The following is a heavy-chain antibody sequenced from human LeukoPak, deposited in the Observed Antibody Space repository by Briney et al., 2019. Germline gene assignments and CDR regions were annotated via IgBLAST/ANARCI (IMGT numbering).Heavy chain of an antibody. CDR1: GYTFTSYY. J-gene: IGHJ4*02. D-gene: IGHD1-26*01. V-gene: IGHV1-46*01. CDR3: ARVGVFPRTRQDIVGVQGFDY. Sequence: GASVKVSYKASGYTFTSYYMHWVRQAPGQGLEWMGIINPSGGSTSYAQKFQGRVTMTRDTSTSTVYMELSSLRSEDTAVYYCARVGVFPRTRQDIVGVQGFDYWGQGTLVTVSS. CDR2: INPSGGST.